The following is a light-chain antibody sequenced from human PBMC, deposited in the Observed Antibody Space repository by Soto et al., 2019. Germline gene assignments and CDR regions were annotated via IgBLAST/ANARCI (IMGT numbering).Light chain of an antibody. Sequence: EIVLTQSPGTLSLSPGERATLFCRASQSVSSSYLAWNQQKHGHAPRLLIYGASSRATGIPDRFSSSGSGTDFTLTISRLQPEVYAVYYCQYHGTAPPSWRFGQVTKVEI. CDR1: QSVSSSY. J-gene: IGKJ1*01. V-gene: IGKV3-20*01. CDR3: QYHGTAPPSWR. CDR2: GAS.